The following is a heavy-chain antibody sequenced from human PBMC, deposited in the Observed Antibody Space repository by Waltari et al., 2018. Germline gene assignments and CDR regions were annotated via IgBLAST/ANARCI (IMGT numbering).Heavy chain of an antibody. D-gene: IGHD3-3*01. CDR1: GGSISSSGYY. CDR2: IYYRVST. Sequence: QLQLQESGPGLVKPSETLSLTCTVSGGSISSSGYYWGWIRQPPGKGLEWTGKGLEWIGSIYYRVSTYSHPSLKRRVTISVDTSKNQFSLKLSSVTAADTAVYYCAQSIFGVVMIFDYWGQGTLVTVSS. CDR3: AQSIFGVVMIFDY. J-gene: IGHJ4*02. V-gene: IGHV4-39*01.